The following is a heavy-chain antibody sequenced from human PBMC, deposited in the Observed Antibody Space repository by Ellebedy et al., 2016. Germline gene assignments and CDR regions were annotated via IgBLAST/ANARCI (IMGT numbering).Heavy chain of an antibody. CDR3: AKHETDGDYYFDL. Sequence: GGSLRLXXAASGFTFKTYAMSCVRQAPGEGLEWVSTLSGSGPKTYYADSVQGRFTISRDNSKSTLYLQMNSLRAEDTAVYYCAKHETDGDYYFDLWGRGTLVTVSS. J-gene: IGHJ2*01. D-gene: IGHD2-21*01. CDR2: LSGSGPKT. CDR1: GFTFKTYA. V-gene: IGHV3-23*01.